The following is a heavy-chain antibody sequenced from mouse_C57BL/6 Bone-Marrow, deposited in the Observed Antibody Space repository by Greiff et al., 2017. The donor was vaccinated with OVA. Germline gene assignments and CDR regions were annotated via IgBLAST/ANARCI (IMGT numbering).Heavy chain of an antibody. Sequence: QVHVKQSGAELVRPGTSVKVSCKASGYAFTNYLIEWVKQRPGQGLEWIGVINPGSGGTNYNEKFKGKATLTADKSSSTAYMQLSSLTSEDSAVYFCARTYYYGSSYHYYAMDYWGQGTSVTVSS. D-gene: IGHD1-1*01. V-gene: IGHV1-54*01. J-gene: IGHJ4*01. CDR3: ARTYYYGSSYHYYAMDY. CDR2: INPGSGGT. CDR1: GYAFTNYL.